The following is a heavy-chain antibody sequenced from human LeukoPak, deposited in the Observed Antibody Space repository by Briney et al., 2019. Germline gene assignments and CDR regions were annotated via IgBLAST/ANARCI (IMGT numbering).Heavy chain of an antibody. CDR1: GNYW. D-gene: IGHD2-2*01. Sequence: GGSLRLSCAASGNYWMHWVRQAPGKGLVWVSHINGDGSWTSYADSVKGRFTISKDNAKNTVYLQMNNLRAEDTAVYYCVSFYETYWGRGTLVTVSS. J-gene: IGHJ4*02. CDR3: VSFYETY. CDR2: INGDGSWT. V-gene: IGHV3-74*01.